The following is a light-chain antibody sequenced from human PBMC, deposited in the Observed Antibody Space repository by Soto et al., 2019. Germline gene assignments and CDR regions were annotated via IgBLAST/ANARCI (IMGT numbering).Light chain of an antibody. J-gene: IGKJ5*01. CDR1: RGIGST. CDR3: QQRSHRPSIT. CDR2: DTS. Sequence: EVVMTESPATLSVSPGERATRSCRASRGIGSTLAWYRQKPGQTPRLLIYDTSTRATGVPGRFIGSRSGTEFTLTITSLQSEDFAIYYCQQRSHRPSITFGQGTRLEIK. V-gene: IGKV3-15*01.